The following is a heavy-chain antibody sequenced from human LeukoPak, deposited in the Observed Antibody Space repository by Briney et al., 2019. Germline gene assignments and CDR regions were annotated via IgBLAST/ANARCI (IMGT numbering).Heavy chain of an antibody. CDR3: IKGGGSDWYGEYYYVDV. Sequence: PGGSLRLSCATSGFTFSNAWMSWVRQAPGKGLEWVGRIKSKTDGGTTDYAAPVKGRFTISRDDSKNTLYLQMNSLKSEDTGVYYCIKGGGSDWYGEYYYVDVWGKGTTVTVSS. V-gene: IGHV3-15*01. CDR1: GFTFSNAW. D-gene: IGHD6-19*01. J-gene: IGHJ6*03. CDR2: IKSKTDGGTT.